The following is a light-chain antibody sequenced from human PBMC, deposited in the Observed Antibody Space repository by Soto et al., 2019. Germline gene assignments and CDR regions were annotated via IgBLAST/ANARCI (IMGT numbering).Light chain of an antibody. CDR1: SSDVGSYNL. CDR2: EVS. CDR3: CSYAGSSSYV. V-gene: IGLV2-23*02. Sequence: QPVLTQPASVTGAPGQSITISCTGTSSDVGSYNLVSWYQQHPGKAPKLMIYEVSKRPSGVSNRFSGSKSGNTASLTISGFQVKEEAEYYCCSYAGSSSYVFGTGTKVTVL. J-gene: IGLJ1*01.